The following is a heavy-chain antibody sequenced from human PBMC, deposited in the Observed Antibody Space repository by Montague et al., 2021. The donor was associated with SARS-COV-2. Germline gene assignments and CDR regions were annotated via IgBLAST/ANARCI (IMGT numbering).Heavy chain of an antibody. J-gene: IGHJ4*02. D-gene: IGHD5-18*01. V-gene: IGHV3-74*01. CDR3: AREGPVTIYYFDY. Sequence: SLRLSCAASRFTFRSYWMHWVRQAPGKGLVWVSRINSDGSSTSYADSVTGRFTISRDNAKNTLYLQMNSLRAEDTAVYYCAREGPVTIYYFDYWGQGTLVTVPS. CDR2: INSDGSST. CDR1: RFTFRSYW.